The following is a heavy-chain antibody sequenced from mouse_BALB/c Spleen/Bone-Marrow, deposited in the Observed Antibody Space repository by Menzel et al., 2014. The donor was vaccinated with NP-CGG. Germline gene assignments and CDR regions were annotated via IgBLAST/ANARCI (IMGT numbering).Heavy chain of an antibody. V-gene: IGHV14-3*02. D-gene: IGHD1-1*01. CDR3: APYYHASISGFFF. CDR1: GFNIKDTY. Sequence: VHVKQSGAELVKPGASVKLPCTASGFNIKDTYMHWVKQRPEQGLEWIGRIDPANGNTKYDPKFQGKATITADTSSNTDSLWLSSLSSEDTVVYFCAPYYHASISGFFFWGQGALVSVS. J-gene: IGHJ3*01. CDR2: IDPANGNT.